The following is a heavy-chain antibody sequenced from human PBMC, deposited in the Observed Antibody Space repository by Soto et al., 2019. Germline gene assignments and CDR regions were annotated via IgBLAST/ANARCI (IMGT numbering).Heavy chain of an antibody. CDR1: GYTFTGYY. J-gene: IGHJ6*02. CDR3: ARGGYQLLFDYYYYGMDV. D-gene: IGHD2-2*01. V-gene: IGHV1-2*04. CDR2: INPISGGT. Sequence: ASVKVSCKASGYTFTGYYMHWVRQAPGQGLEWMGWINPISGGTNYAQKFQGWVTMTRDTSISTAYMELSRLRSDDTAVYYCARGGYQLLFDYYYYGMDVWGQGTTVTVSS.